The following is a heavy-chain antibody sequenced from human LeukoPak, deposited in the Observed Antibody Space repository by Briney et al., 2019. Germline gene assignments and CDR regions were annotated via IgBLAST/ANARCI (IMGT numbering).Heavy chain of an antibody. V-gene: IGHV3-64*01. D-gene: IGHD2-15*01. CDR1: GFTFRSYA. CDR3: AATYCSGGSCYFHY. CDR2: ISSNGGST. J-gene: IGHJ4*02. Sequence: GGSLRLSCAASGFTFRSYAMSWVRQAPGKGLEYVSAISSNGGSTYYANSVKGRFTISRDNSKNTLYLQMGSLRAEDMAVYYCAATYCSGGSCYFHYWGQGTLVTVSS.